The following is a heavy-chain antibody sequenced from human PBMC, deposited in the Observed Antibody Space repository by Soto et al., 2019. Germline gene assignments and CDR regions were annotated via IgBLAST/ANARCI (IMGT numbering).Heavy chain of an antibody. J-gene: IGHJ5*02. CDR3: ASLSTDTWFDP. V-gene: IGHV1-69*02. CDR2: IVPILGLA. Sequence: QLQLVQSGAEVKKPGSSVKVSCKTSGGTFRNFTISWVRQAPGQGLEWMGRIVPILGLANYAQKFQGRVTITADKSTNTVYMEVITLRSEDTAVYYCASLSTDTWFDPWGQGTLVTVSS. CDR1: GGTFRNFT.